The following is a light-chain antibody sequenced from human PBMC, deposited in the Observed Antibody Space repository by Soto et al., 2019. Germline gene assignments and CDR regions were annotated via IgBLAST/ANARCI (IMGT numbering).Light chain of an antibody. J-gene: IGLJ2*01. V-gene: IGLV1-40*01. Sequence: QSVLTQPPSVSGAPGQRVTISCTGSSSNIGAGYDVHWYQQLPGTAPKLLIYGNSNRRSGVPDRFSGSKSGTSASLAITGLQAEDEAVYYCQSYDSSLSRVFGGGTTLTVL. CDR3: QSYDSSLSRV. CDR1: SSNIGAGYD. CDR2: GNS.